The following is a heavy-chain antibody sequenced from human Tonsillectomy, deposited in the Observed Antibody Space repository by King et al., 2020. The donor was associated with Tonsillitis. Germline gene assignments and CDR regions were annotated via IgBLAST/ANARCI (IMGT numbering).Heavy chain of an antibody. Sequence: VQLVESGGGVVQPGRSLRLSCAASGFTFSSYGMHWGRQAPGKGLEWVAVIWYDGRNKYYADSVKGRFIISRDNSKNTLYLQMNSLRAEDTVVYYCARDLMGVYGTDVWGQGTTVTVSS. CDR2: IWYDGRNK. V-gene: IGHV3-33*01. CDR3: ARDLMGVYGTDV. CDR1: GFTFSSYG. D-gene: IGHD2-8*01. J-gene: IGHJ6*02.